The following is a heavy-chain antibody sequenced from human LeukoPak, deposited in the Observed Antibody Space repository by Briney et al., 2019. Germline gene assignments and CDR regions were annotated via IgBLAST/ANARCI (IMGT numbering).Heavy chain of an antibody. CDR2: IYYSGST. Sequence: SETLSLTCTVSGGSISSSSYYWGWIRQPPGKGLEWIGSIYYSGSTNYNPSLKSRVTISVDTSKDQFSLKLSSVTAADTAVYYCARDASYGDYMPTLGPNVGGDPFDYWGQGTLVTVSS. CDR3: ARDASYGDYMPTLGPNVGGDPFDY. CDR1: GGSISSSSYY. D-gene: IGHD4-17*01. V-gene: IGHV4-39*07. J-gene: IGHJ4*02.